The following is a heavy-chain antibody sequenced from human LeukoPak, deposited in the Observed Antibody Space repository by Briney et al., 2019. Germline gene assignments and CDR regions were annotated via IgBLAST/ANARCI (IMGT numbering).Heavy chain of an antibody. CDR3: ARVRGSGGFVIDY. D-gene: IGHD6-19*01. CDR1: GYRFTSYW. V-gene: IGHV5-51*01. J-gene: IGHJ4*02. CDR2: IFPGGSDT. Sequence: GASLKISFKDSGYRFTSYWIGWVRPMPGKGVEWMGIIFPGGSDTRYSPSFQGQVTISADKSISTAYLQWSSLKASDTAMYYCARVRGSGGFVIDYWGQGTLVTVSS.